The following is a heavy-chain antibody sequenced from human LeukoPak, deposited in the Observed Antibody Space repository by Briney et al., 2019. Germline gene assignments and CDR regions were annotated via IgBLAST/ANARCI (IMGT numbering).Heavy chain of an antibody. J-gene: IGHJ4*02. CDR1: GYTFTSYG. CDR2: ISAYNGNT. Sequence: ASVKVSCKASGYTFTSYGISWVRQAPGQGLEWMGWISAYNGNTNYAQKLQGRVTMTTDTSTSTAYMELRSLRSDDTAVYYCARDSMSGSSGYYYDYWGQGTLVTVSS. D-gene: IGHD3-22*01. CDR3: ARDSMSGSSGYYYDY. V-gene: IGHV1-18*01.